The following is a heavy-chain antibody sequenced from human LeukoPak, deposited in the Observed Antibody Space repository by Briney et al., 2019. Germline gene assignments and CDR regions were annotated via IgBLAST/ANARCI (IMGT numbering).Heavy chain of an antibody. V-gene: IGHV3-21*01. J-gene: IGHJ4*02. CDR3: ARVDSGYDLGMFDY. D-gene: IGHD5-12*01. CDR1: GFTFSSYS. Sequence: GGSLRLSCAASGFTFSSYSMNWVRQAPGKGLEWVSSISSSSSYIYYADSVKGRFTISRDNAKNSLYLQMNSLRAEDTAVYYCARVDSGYDLGMFDYWGQGTLVTVSS. CDR2: ISSSSSYI.